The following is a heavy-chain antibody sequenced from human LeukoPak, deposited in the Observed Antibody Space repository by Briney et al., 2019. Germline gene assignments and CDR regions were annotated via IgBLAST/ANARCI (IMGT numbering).Heavy chain of an antibody. V-gene: IGHV3-7*01. Sequence: GGSLRLSCAASGFTFSTYWMTWVRQAPGKGLEWVANIRQDGSEKYYVDSVKGRFSISRDNAKKSLYLQMNSLRAEDTAVYYCARDAKGTTIFGEVPNETTYYYYYYMDVWGKGTTVTVSS. CDR3: ARDAKGTTIFGEVPNETTYYYYYYMDV. J-gene: IGHJ6*03. CDR2: IRQDGSEK. D-gene: IGHD3-3*01. CDR1: GFTFSTYW.